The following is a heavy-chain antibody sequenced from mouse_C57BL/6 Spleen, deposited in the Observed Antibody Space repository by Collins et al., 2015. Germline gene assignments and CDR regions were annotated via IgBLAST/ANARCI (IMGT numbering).Heavy chain of an antibody. CDR2: INPNNGGT. Sequence: NMHWVKQSHGKSLDWIGYINPNNGGTTYNQKFKGKATLTVNKSSSTAYMELRSLTSEDSAVYFCARPYYSHLFAHWGQGTLVTVSA. J-gene: IGHJ3*01. V-gene: IGHV1-22*01. CDR1: N. CDR3: ARPYYSHLFAH. D-gene: IGHD2-12*01.